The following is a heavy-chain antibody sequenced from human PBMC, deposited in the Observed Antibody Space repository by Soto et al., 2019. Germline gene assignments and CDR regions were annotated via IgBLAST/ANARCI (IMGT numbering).Heavy chain of an antibody. CDR1: GFSFNPYV. CDR3: ADDSSGYYKYYYGMDV. V-gene: IGHV3-23*01. J-gene: IGHJ6*02. Sequence: GGSLRLSCVASGFSFNPYVMAWVRPAPGKGLEWVSAISGSGGSTYYADSVKGRFTISRDNSKNTLYLQMNSLRAEDTAVYYCADDSSGYYKYYYGMDVWGQGTTVTVS. CDR2: ISGSGGST. D-gene: IGHD3-22*01.